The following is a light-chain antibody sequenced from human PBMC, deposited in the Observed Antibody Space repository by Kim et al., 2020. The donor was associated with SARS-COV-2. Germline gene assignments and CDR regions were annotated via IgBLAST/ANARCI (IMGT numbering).Light chain of an antibody. CDR1: NIGGKS. V-gene: IGLV3-21*04. CDR3: QVWDTTTHHVL. Sequence: SYELTQSPTVSVAPGKTARITCGGNNIGGKSVNWYQQKPGQAPVLVMYYDNSRPSGIPERFSGSNSGKTATLTISRVEAGDEADYYCQVWDTTTHHVLFGGGTQLTVL. J-gene: IGLJ2*01. CDR2: YDN.